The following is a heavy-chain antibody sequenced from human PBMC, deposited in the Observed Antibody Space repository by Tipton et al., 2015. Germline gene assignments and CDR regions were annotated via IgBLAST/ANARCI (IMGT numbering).Heavy chain of an antibody. D-gene: IGHD2-2*01. V-gene: IGHV4-61*01. CDR2: IHNSGNT. Sequence: TLSLTCTVSGGSVSSGSFYWSWIRQPPGKGLECIGYIHNSGNTDYNPSLKSRVTMSVDMSKNQFSLKLSSVTAADTAVYYCARVGSSSIFDIWGQGTMVTVSS. CDR3: ARVGSSSIFDI. CDR1: GGSVSSGSFY. J-gene: IGHJ3*02.